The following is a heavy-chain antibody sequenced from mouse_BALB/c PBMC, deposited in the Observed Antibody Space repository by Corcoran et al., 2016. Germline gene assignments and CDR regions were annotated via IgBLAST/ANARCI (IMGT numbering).Heavy chain of an antibody. CDR1: GYSFTGYY. V-gene: IGHV1-26*01. J-gene: IGHJ2*01. CDR2: INPYNGAT. D-gene: IGHD4-1*01. Sequence: EVQLQQSGPELVKPGASVKISCKASGYSFTGYYMHWVKQSHVKSLEWIGRINPYNGATSYNQNFKDKARLTVDKSSSKAYMELHSLTSEDSAVYYCARDWVNWALDYWGQGTTLTFSS. CDR3: ARDWVNWALDY.